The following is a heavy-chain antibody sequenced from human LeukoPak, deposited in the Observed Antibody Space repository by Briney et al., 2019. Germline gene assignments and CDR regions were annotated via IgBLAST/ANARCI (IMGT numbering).Heavy chain of an antibody. CDR2: INGGGSRS. Sequence: GGSLRLSCAASGFTFSTYGLTWVRQAPGKGLEWVSGINGGGSRSYYADFVKDRFTISRDNSKNTLYLLMNTLRAEDTAVYYCAKVRDYGDYTSLDAFDIWGQGTMVTVSS. CDR1: GFTFSTYG. V-gene: IGHV3-23*01. CDR3: AKVRDYGDYTSLDAFDI. D-gene: IGHD4-17*01. J-gene: IGHJ3*02.